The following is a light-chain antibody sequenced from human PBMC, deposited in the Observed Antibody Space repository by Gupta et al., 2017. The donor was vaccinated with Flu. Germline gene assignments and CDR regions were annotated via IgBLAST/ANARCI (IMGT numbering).Light chain of an antibody. CDR2: ADS. Sequence: SYVLIQPPSVSVAPGQTARITCGGDNTGTKSVHWYQQKPGQAPVLVVYADSDRPSGIPERFSGSNSGNTATLTISTVEAGDGADYFCQVWHISSDHLGVFGGGTKLSVL. J-gene: IGLJ2*01. V-gene: IGLV3-21*02. CDR3: QVWHISSDHLGV. CDR1: NTGTKS.